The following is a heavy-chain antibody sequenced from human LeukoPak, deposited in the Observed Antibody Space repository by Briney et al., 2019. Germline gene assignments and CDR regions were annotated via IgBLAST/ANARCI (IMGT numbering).Heavy chain of an antibody. Sequence: GGSLRLSCAASGFAFSSYWMAWVRQAPGKGLEWVAGIDQDGSDKNYVDSVKGRFTISRDNAKNSLYLQMNSLRVEDTALYFCARGYNSALDYWGQGVLVTVSS. CDR1: GFAFSSYW. V-gene: IGHV3-7*04. D-gene: IGHD6-19*01. CDR3: ARGYNSALDY. J-gene: IGHJ4*02. CDR2: IDQDGSDK.